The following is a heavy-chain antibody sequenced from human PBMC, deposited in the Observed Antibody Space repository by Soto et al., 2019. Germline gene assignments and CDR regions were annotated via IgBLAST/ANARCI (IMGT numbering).Heavy chain of an antibody. Sequence: SETLSLTCDVSGDSISTYYWSWIRQPPGKGLEWIGYVYYSGSTLYNPSLESRVTLAIDMSKKQVSLKLNSVIAADTVVSYCARTLKIESWIDYWGHGNLVTFSS. CDR1: GDSISTYY. J-gene: IGHJ4*01. V-gene: IGHV4-59*13. CDR2: VYYSGST. CDR3: ARTLKIESWIDY. D-gene: IGHD2-21*01.